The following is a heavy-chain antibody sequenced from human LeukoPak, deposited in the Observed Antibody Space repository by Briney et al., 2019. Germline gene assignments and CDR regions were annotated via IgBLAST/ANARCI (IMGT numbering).Heavy chain of an antibody. J-gene: IGHJ5*02. D-gene: IGHD5-18*01. Sequence: SETLSLTCTVSGGSISSYYWSWIRQPPGKGLEWIGYIYYSGSTNYNPSLKSQVTISVDTSKNQFSLKLSSVTAADTAVYYCARAGAAGSGYSYADPWGQGTLVTVSS. CDR3: ARAGAAGSGYSYADP. V-gene: IGHV4-59*01. CDR1: GGSISSYY. CDR2: IYYSGST.